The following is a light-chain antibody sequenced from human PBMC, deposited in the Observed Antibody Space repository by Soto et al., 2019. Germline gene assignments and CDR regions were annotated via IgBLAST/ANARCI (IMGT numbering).Light chain of an antibody. CDR1: SSVVVVFNY. J-gene: IGLJ1*01. V-gene: IGLV2-11*01. Sequence: QSALTQPRSVSGSPGQSVTISCTGTSSVVVVFNYFSWYQQPPGKAPKLMIYDVSKRPSGVLDRFSGSKSGNTASLTISGLQAEDEADYYCCSYAGSYTDVFGTGTKVTVL. CDR2: DVS. CDR3: CSYAGSYTDV.